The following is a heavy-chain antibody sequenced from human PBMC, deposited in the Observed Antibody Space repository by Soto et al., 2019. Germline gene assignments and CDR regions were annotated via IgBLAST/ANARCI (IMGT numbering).Heavy chain of an antibody. Sequence: PGGSLRLSCAVSGFTFSSYEMNWVRKAPGKGLEWVSYIGTSGKTIYYADSVRGRFTISRDNAKISLYLQMNSLRAEDTAVYFCARDPAIYSGKFDYGLDVWGRGTTVTASS. CDR3: ARDPAIYSGKFDYGLDV. J-gene: IGHJ6*02. D-gene: IGHD4-4*01. CDR1: GFTFSSYE. CDR2: IGTSGKTI. V-gene: IGHV3-48*03.